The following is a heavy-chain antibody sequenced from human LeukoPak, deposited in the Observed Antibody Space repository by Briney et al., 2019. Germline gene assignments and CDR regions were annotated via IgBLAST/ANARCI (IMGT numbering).Heavy chain of an antibody. CDR3: ARDRLGCGDLFDY. D-gene: IGHD4-17*01. Sequence: SVKVSCKASGGTFSSYAISWVRQAPGQGLEWMGGIIPIFGTANYAQKFQGRVTITADESTSTAYMELSSLRSEDTAVYYCARDRLGCGDLFDYWGQGTLVTVSS. V-gene: IGHV1-69*01. CDR2: IIPIFGTA. J-gene: IGHJ4*02. CDR1: GGTFSSYA.